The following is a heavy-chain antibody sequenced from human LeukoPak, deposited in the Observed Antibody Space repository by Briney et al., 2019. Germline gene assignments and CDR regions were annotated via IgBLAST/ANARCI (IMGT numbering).Heavy chain of an antibody. CDR3: ARVRRYYYDSSGYPRGYFDL. CDR1: GGSISSGDYY. D-gene: IGHD3-22*01. CDR2: IYYSGST. V-gene: IGHV4-30-4*01. Sequence: SETLSLTCTVSGGSISSGDYYWSWIRQPPGKGLEWIGYIYYSGSTYYNPSLESRVTISVDTSKNQFSLKLSSVTAADTAVYYCARVRRYYYDSSGYPRGYFDLWGRGTLVTVSS. J-gene: IGHJ2*01.